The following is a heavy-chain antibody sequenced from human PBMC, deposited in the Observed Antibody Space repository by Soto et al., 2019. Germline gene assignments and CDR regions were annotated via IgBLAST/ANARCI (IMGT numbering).Heavy chain of an antibody. CDR1: NGSITSGGYY. D-gene: IGHD1-26*01. V-gene: IGHV4-31*03. CDR3: ARMSGTYYVPDY. Sequence: QVQLQESGPRLVEASQTLSLTCTVSNGSITSGGYYWSWIRQPPGKTLEWFGYIYHSGSTFYSPSLQSRLTMSVDTSKNQFSLTLSSVTAADTAVYHCARMSGTYYVPDYWGQGTPVTVSS. CDR2: IYHSGST. J-gene: IGHJ4*02.